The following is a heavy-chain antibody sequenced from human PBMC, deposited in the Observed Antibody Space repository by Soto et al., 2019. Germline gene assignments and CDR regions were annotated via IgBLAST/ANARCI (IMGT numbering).Heavy chain of an antibody. CDR2: IYYSGST. V-gene: IGHV4-39*01. CDR3: ARAVVPAAAIIDY. CDR1: GGSISSSSYY. J-gene: IGHJ4*02. Sequence: QLQLQESGPGLVKPSETLSLTCTVSGGSISSSSYYWGWIRQPPGKGLEWIGSIYYSGSTYYNPSLKSRVTISVDTSKNQFSLKLSSVTAADTAVYYCARAVVPAAAIIDYWGQGTLVTVSS. D-gene: IGHD2-2*01.